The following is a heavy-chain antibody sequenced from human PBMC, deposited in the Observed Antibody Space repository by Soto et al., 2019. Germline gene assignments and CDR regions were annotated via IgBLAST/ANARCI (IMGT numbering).Heavy chain of an antibody. D-gene: IGHD2-21*02. CDR3: AKDRWDIVVVTAHDY. Sequence: EVQLLESGGGLVQPGGSLRLSCAASGFTFSSYAMSWVRQAPRKGLEWVSAISGSGGSTYYADSVKGRFTISRDNSKNTRYLQMNSLRADDTAVYYCAKDRWDIVVVTAHDYCGQGTLVTVSS. CDR1: GFTFSSYA. CDR2: ISGSGGST. V-gene: IGHV3-23*01. J-gene: IGHJ4*02.